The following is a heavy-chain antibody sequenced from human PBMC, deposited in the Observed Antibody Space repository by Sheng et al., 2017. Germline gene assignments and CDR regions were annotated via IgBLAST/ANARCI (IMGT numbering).Heavy chain of an antibody. D-gene: IGHD3-3*01. CDR2: ISSSSSTI. V-gene: IGHV3-48*01. Sequence: ESGGGLVQPGGSLRLSCAASGFTFSSYSMNWVRQAPGKGLEWVSYISSSSSTIYYADSVKGRFTISRDNAKNSLYLQMNSLRAEDTAVYYCARKVWSGYYYYYYYMDVWGKGTTVTVSS. CDR1: GFTFSSYS. J-gene: IGHJ6*03. CDR3: ARKVWSGYYYYYYYMDV.